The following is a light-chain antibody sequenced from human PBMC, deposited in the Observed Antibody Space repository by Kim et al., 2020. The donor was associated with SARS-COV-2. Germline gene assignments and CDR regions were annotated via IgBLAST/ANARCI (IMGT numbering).Light chain of an antibody. Sequence: QSVLTQPPSVSEAPRQRVTISCSGSSSNIGNNAVNWYQQLPGKAPKLLIYYDDQLPSGVSDRFSGSKSGTSASLAISGLQSEDEADYYCAAWDDRLNGPVFGGETQLTVL. CDR1: SSNIGNNA. V-gene: IGLV1-36*01. J-gene: IGLJ3*02. CDR2: YDD. CDR3: AAWDDRLNGPV.